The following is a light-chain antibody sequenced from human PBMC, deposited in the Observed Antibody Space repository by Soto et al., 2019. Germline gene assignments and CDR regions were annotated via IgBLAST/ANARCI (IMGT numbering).Light chain of an antibody. V-gene: IGLV2-14*01. Sequence: QSAVTHPASVSGAPVQAMTISCTGTSSDVGGYKYVSWYQQHPRRAPKLMIYELRNQPPAHSNRFSASKSRNTASLTISGLKAEDEADYYCSSYTSSSTLDVFGTGTKVTVL. J-gene: IGLJ1*01. CDR3: SSYTSSSTLDV. CDR2: ELR. CDR1: SSDVGGYKY.